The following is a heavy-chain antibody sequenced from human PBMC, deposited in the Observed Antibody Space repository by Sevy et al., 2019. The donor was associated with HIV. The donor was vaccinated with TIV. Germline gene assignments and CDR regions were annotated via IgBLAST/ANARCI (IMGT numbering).Heavy chain of an antibody. J-gene: IGHJ4*02. CDR2: IQDDGSNK. Sequence: GGSLRLSCAASGFTYSSYGMHWVRQAPGKGLEWVAYIQDDGSNKDYADSVKGRFTISRDNSKNTLDLQMNSLRVEDTAVYYCVKEGGGEGGDHWGQGPLVTVSS. D-gene: IGHD2-21*01. V-gene: IGHV3-30*02. CDR1: GFTYSSYG. CDR3: VKEGGGEGGDH.